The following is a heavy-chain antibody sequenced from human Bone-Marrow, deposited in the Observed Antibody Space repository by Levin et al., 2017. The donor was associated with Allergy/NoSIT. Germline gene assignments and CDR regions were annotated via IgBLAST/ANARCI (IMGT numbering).Heavy chain of an antibody. V-gene: IGHV3-21*01. CDR2: ISGSGSYI. D-gene: IGHD6-13*01. Sequence: GESLKISCTASGFAFGRHTMHWVRQAPGKGLEWVASISGSGSYIFYAHSLKGRFTISRDNSKTSLYLQMHSLRGDETAVYYCARGSLGYSSSWYFFDLWGQGTLVTVSS. J-gene: IGHJ4*02. CDR1: GFAFGRHT. CDR3: ARGSLGYSSSWYFFDL.